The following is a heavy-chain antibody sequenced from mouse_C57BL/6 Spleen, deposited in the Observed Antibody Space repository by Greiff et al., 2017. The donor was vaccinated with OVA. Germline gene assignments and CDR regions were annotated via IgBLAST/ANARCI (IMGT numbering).Heavy chain of an antibody. CDR2: IDPSDSYT. CDR3: ARLRGGGYAMDY. CDR1: GYTFTSYW. Sequence: VQLQQPGAELVRPGTSVKLSCKASGYTFTSYWMHWVKQRPGQGLEWIGVIDPSDSYTNYNQKFKGKATLTVDTSSSTAYMQLSSLTSEDAAVYYCARLRGGGYAMDYWGQGTSVTVSS. V-gene: IGHV1-59*01. J-gene: IGHJ4*01.